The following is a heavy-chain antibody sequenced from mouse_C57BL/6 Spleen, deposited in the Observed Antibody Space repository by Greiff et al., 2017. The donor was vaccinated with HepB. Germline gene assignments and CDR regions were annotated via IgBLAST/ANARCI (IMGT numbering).Heavy chain of an antibody. J-gene: IGHJ4*01. CDR2: IDPETGGT. CDR1: GYTFTDYE. V-gene: IGHV1-15*01. D-gene: IGHD1-1*01. Sequence: LVESGAELVRPGASVTLSCKASGYTFTDYEMHWVKQTPVHGLEWIGAIDPETGGTAYNQKFKGKAILTADKSSSTAYMELRSLTSEDSAVYYCTREDLYYYAMDYWGQGTSVTVSS. CDR3: TREDLYYYAMDY.